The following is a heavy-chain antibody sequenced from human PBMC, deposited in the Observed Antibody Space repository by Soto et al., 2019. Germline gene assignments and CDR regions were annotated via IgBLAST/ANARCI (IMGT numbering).Heavy chain of an antibody. J-gene: IGHJ3*02. V-gene: IGHV3-30-3*01. CDR3: ARDLGCYDSSGYGAFDI. D-gene: IGHD3-22*01. CDR1: GFTSSSYA. Sequence: GGSLRLSCAASGFTSSSYAMHWVRQAPGKGLEWVAVISYDGSNKYYADSVKGRFTISRDNSKNTLYLQMNSLRAEDTAVYYCARDLGCYDSSGYGAFDIWGQGTMVTVSS. CDR2: ISYDGSNK.